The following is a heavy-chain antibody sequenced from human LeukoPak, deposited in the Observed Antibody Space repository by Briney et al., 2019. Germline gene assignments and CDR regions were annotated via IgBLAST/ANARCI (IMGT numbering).Heavy chain of an antibody. V-gene: IGHV3-23*01. J-gene: IGHJ5*02. Sequence: GGSLRLSCAASGFTFSSYEMNWVRQAPGKGLEWVSAISGSGGSTYYADSVKGRFAISRDDSTNTVYLHMNSLRDEDTALYHCVREAGYCAPVCVKTNWFDPWAREPWSPSLQ. D-gene: IGHD2-15*01. CDR2: ISGSGGST. CDR3: VREAGYCAPVCVKTNWFDP. CDR1: GFTFSSYE.